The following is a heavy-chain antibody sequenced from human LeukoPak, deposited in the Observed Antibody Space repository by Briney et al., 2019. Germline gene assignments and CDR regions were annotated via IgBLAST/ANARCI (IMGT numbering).Heavy chain of an antibody. V-gene: IGHV3-33*01. D-gene: IGHD3-3*01. CDR3: ARDFEWGYADI. CDR2: IWYDGSNK. Sequence: GGSLRLSCAASGFTFSSYGMHWVRQAPGKGLEWVAVIWYDGSNKYYADSVKGRFTISRDNSKNTLYLQMNSLRAEDTAVYYCARDFEWGYADIWGQGTMVTVSS. J-gene: IGHJ3*02. CDR1: GFTFSSYG.